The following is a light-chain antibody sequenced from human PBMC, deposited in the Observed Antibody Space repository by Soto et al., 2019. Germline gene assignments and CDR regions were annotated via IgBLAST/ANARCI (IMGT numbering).Light chain of an antibody. J-gene: IGKJ5*01. CDR1: QSVSSN. CDR3: QQYNNWPPRIT. CDR2: GAS. V-gene: IGKV3-15*01. Sequence: EIVMTQSPATLSVSPGERATLSCRASQSVSSNLAWYQQKPGQAPRLLIYGASTRATGIPARFSGSGSGTEFTLTISSLQSEDFAVYYCQQYNNWPPRITFGQGTRRRL.